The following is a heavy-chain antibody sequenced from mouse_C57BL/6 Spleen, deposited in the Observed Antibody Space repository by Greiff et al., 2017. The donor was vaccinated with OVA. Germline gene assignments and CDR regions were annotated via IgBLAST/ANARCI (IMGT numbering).Heavy chain of an antibody. J-gene: IGHJ4*01. CDR1: GYTFTSYW. V-gene: IGHV1-52*01. Sequence: VQLQQPGAELVRPGSSVKLSCKASGYTFTSYWMHWVKQRPIQGLEWIGNIDPSDSETHYNQKFKDKATLTVDKSSSTAYMQLSSLTSEDSAVYYCARGLYSNPYYYAMDYWGQGTSVTVSS. CDR3: ARGLYSNPYYYAMDY. D-gene: IGHD2-5*01. CDR2: IDPSDSET.